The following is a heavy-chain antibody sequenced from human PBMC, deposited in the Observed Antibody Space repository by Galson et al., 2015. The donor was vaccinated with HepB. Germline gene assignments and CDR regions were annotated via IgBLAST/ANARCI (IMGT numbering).Heavy chain of an antibody. V-gene: IGHV3-15*07. CDR1: GFTLSNTW. CDR3: TTVMWYGPRC. J-gene: IGHJ4*02. D-gene: IGHD2-15*01. Sequence: SLRLSCAASGFTLSNTWMSWVRQAPGKGLEWVGRIKSKTDGGTTDYIAPVKDRFIISRDDSKDTLYLQMHSLKTEDTAVYFCTTVMWYGPRCWGQGTLVTVSP. CDR2: IKSKTDGGTT.